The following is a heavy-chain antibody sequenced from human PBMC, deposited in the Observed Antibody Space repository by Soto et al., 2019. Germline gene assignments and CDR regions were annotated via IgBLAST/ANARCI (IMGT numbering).Heavy chain of an antibody. J-gene: IGHJ6*03. V-gene: IGHV3-9*01. CDR2: ISWNSGSI. CDR1: GFTFDDYA. CDR3: ENDGITAAGADYYYYMDV. D-gene: IGHD6-13*01. Sequence: EVQLVESGGGLVQPGRSLRLSCAASGFTFDDYAMHWVRQAPGKGLGWVSGISWNSGSIGYADSLKGRLTNSRDNAKNSLYLQQHSLTGEETDLYYCENDGITAAGADYYYYMDVWGKGTTVNVSS.